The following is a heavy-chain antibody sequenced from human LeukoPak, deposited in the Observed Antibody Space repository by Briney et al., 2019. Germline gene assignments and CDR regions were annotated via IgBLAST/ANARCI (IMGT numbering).Heavy chain of an antibody. Sequence: ASVKFSCKASGYTFSGTGWYLYWLRQAPGQGLECMGWIYPNNGATGYAQKFQGRVAMTRDTSISTAYMELSRLRPDDTAVYYCARDGPAQMVDFDYWGQGTLVTVSS. V-gene: IGHV1-2*02. CDR1: GYTFSGTGWY. CDR2: IYPNNGAT. J-gene: IGHJ4*02. CDR3: ARDGPAQMVDFDY. D-gene: IGHD3-10*01.